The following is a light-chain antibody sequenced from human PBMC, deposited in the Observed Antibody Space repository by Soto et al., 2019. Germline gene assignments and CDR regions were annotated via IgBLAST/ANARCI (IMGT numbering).Light chain of an antibody. Sequence: QPVLTQPASVSGSPGQSITISCTGTSSDVGGYNYVSWYQQHPGKAPKLMIYDVSNRPSGVSNRFSGSKSGNMASLTISGLQAEDEADYYCSSYTSSSTLEVFGTGTKLTVL. CDR2: DVS. V-gene: IGLV2-14*01. CDR1: SSDVGGYNY. CDR3: SSYTSSSTLEV. J-gene: IGLJ1*01.